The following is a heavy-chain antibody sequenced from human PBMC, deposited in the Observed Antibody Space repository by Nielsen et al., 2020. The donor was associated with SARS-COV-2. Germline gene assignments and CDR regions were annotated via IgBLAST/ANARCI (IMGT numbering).Heavy chain of an antibody. CDR3: AKLGASTPDY. Sequence: SLKISCAASGFTFDDYAMHWVRQAPGKGLEWVSGISWNSGSIGYADSVKGRFTISRDNAKNSLYLQMNRLRAEDTALYYCAKLGASTPDYWGQGTLVTVSS. D-gene: IGHD4-23*01. J-gene: IGHJ4*02. V-gene: IGHV3-9*01. CDR1: GFTFDDYA. CDR2: ISWNSGSI.